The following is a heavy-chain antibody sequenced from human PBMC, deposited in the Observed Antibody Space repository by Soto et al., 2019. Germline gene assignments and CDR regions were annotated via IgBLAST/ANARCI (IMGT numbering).Heavy chain of an antibody. CDR2: MNPNSGNT. CDR3: ARGPYYYYGMDV. J-gene: IGHJ6*02. Sequence: GASVKVSCKASGYTFTSYDINWVRQATGQGLEWMGWMNPNSGNTGYAQKFQGRVTMTRNTSISTAYMELSSLRSEDTAVYYCARGPYYYYGMDVWGQGTTVTVSS. CDR1: GYTFTSYD. V-gene: IGHV1-8*01.